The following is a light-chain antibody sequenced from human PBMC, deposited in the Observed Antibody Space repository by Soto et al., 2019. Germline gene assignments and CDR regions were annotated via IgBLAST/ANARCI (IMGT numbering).Light chain of an antibody. CDR1: SSNIGNNY. CDR2: DNT. Sequence: QSVLTQPPSVSAAPGQKVTISCSGSSSNIGNNYVSWYQQLPGTAPKLLIYDNTKRPSGIPDRFSGSKSGTSATLGITGLPTGDEADYYCGTWDSSLSAYVFGTGTKLTVL. J-gene: IGLJ1*01. CDR3: GTWDSSLSAYV. V-gene: IGLV1-51*01.